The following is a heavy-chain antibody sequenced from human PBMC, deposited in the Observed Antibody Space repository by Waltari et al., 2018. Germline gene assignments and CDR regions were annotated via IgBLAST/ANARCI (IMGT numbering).Heavy chain of an antibody. V-gene: IGHV4-59*01. CDR2: IYYSGST. Sequence: QVQLQESGPGLVKPSETLSLTCTVSGGSISSYYWSWIRQPPGKGLEWIGYIYYSGSTNYNPSLRGRVTISVDTSKNQFSLKLSSVTAADTAVYYCARIPPTYGGNSVGWFDPWGQGTLVTVSS. J-gene: IGHJ5*02. CDR3: ARIPPTYGGNSVGWFDP. D-gene: IGHD4-17*01. CDR1: GGSISSYY.